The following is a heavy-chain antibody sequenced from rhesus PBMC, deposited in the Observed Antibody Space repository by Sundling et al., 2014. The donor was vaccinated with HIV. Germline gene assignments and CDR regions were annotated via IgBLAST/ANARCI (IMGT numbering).Heavy chain of an antibody. V-gene: IGHV4-169*01. Sequence: QLQLQESGPGLVKPSETLSVTCAVSGGSISSSYWSWIRQAPGKGLEWIGHIHGSGRSSDYNPSLKSRVTLSVDTSKNQFSLKLSSVTAADTAVYYCARTGPWTGYYSFDYWGQGVLVTVSS. J-gene: IGHJ4*01. CDR2: IHGSGRSS. CDR3: ARTGPWTGYYSFDY. CDR1: GGSISSSY. D-gene: IGHD3-3*01.